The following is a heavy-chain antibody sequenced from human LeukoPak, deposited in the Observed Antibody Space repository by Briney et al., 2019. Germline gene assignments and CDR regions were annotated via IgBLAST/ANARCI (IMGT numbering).Heavy chain of an antibody. CDR3: ARGGSIAARPIDY. J-gene: IGHJ4*02. CDR2: ISSNGGST. CDR1: GVTFSSYA. V-gene: IGHV3-64*01. D-gene: IGHD6-6*01. Sequence: QTGGSLRLSCAASGVTFSSYAMHWVRQAPGKGLEYVSAISSNGGSTYYANSVKGRFTISRDNSKNTLFLQMGSLRAEDMAVYYCARGGSIAARPIDYWGQGTLVTVSS.